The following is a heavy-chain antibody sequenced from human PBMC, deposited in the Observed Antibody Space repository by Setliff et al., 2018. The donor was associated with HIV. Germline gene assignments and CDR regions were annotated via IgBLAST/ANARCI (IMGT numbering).Heavy chain of an antibody. CDR1: GFTFSSFW. CDR2: IKSDGSDK. Sequence: GGSLRLSCAASGFTFSSFWMSWVRQAPGQGLEWVASIKSDGSDKLYVDSVKGRFTISRDNTKNSLYLQLNSLRAEDTAVYYCARDAAAPAAIEGAFDIWGQGTMVTVSS. J-gene: IGHJ3*02. CDR3: ARDAAAPAAIEGAFDI. V-gene: IGHV3-7*01. D-gene: IGHD2-2*02.